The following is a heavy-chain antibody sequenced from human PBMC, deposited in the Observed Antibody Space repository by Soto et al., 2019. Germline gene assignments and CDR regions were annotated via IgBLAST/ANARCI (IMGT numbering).Heavy chain of an antibody. Sequence: PGGSLRLSCAASGFTVSSNYMSWVRQAPGKGLEWVSVIYSGGSTYYADSVKGRFTISRHSSKNTLYLQMNSLRAEDTAVYYCARTQTFGPYYFDYWGQGTLVTVSS. D-gene: IGHD3-16*01. CDR2: IYSGGST. CDR1: GFTVSSNY. CDR3: ARTQTFGPYYFDY. J-gene: IGHJ4*02. V-gene: IGHV3-53*04.